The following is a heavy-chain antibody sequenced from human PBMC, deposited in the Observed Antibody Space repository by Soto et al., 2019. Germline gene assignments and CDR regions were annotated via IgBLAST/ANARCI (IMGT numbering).Heavy chain of an antibody. V-gene: IGHV2-5*02. CDR2: IYCDGDK. CDR1: GFSLSSNGVG. Sequence: QITLKESGPTLVKPTQTLTLTCTFSGFSLSSNGVGVGWIRQPPGKALEWLALIYCDGDKHYSPSLKSRLTITKDTYKNQVVLTMTNMDPVDTATYYCAHRGDGDYEGIFDIWGQGTMVTVSS. CDR3: AHRGDGDYEGIFDI. J-gene: IGHJ3*02. D-gene: IGHD4-17*01.